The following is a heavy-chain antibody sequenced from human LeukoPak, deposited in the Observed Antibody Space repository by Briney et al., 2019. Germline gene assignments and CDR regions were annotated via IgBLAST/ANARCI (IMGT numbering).Heavy chain of an antibody. Sequence: GGTLRLSCAASGFTFSTYWMSWVRQAPGKGLEWVANIKQDGSEKYYVDSVKGRFTISRDNAKNSLYLQMNSLRAEDTAVYYCARDNYDFWSGYTAAPYNWFDPWGQGTLVTVSS. CDR1: GFTFSTYW. CDR2: IKQDGSEK. D-gene: IGHD3-3*01. CDR3: ARDNYDFWSGYTAAPYNWFDP. J-gene: IGHJ5*02. V-gene: IGHV3-7*01.